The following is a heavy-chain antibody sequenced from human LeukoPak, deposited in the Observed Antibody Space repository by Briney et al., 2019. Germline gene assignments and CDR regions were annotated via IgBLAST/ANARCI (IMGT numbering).Heavy chain of an antibody. CDR1: GFILSDHY. Sequence: PWGSLRLSCAASGFILSDHYMDWVRQAPGKGLEWVGRIKHKADGYTTEYAASVKGRFSISRVDSQNSLYLQMNSLKTEDTAVYFCVRLHGWAFDYWGQGALVTVSS. J-gene: IGHJ4*02. V-gene: IGHV3-72*01. D-gene: IGHD3-10*01. CDR2: IKHKADGYTT. CDR3: VRLHGWAFDY.